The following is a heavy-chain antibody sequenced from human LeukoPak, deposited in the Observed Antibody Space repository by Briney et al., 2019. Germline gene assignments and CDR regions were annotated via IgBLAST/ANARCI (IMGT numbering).Heavy chain of an antibody. CDR3: AKDPPLYGDYGDMSYFDY. V-gene: IGHV3-23*01. D-gene: IGHD4-17*01. CDR2: ISGSGGST. Sequence: TGGSLRLSCAASGFTFSSYAMSWVRQAPGKGLEWVSAISGSGGSTYYADSVKGRFTISRDNSKNTLYLQMNSLRAGDTAVYYCAKDPPLYGDYGDMSYFDYWGQGTLVTVSS. CDR1: GFTFSSYA. J-gene: IGHJ4*02.